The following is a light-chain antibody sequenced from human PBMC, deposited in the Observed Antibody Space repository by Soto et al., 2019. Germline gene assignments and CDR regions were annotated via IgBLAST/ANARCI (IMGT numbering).Light chain of an antibody. CDR2: STN. V-gene: IGLV8-61*01. Sequence: QTVVTQEPSFSVSPGGTVTLTCGLTSGSVSTTYYPSWYQQTPGQAPRTLIYSTNIRSSGVPERFSGSILGNKAALTITGAQEDDESDYHCMLYMGGGLVVFGGGTKLTVL. CDR1: SGSVSTTYY. J-gene: IGLJ2*01. CDR3: MLYMGGGLVV.